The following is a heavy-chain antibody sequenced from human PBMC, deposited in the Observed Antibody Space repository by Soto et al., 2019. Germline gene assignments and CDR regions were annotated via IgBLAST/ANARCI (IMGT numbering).Heavy chain of an antibody. Sequence: GGSLRLSCAASGFTFSSYAMSWVRQAPGKGLEWVSAISGSGGSTYYADSVKGRFTISRDNSKNTLYLQMNSLRAEDTAVYYCLKNSSGYPGSYFYSWREGTLVTVS. CDR2: ISGSGGST. CDR1: GFTFSSYA. CDR3: LKNSSGYPGSYFYS. J-gene: IGHJ4*02. V-gene: IGHV3-23*01. D-gene: IGHD3-22*01.